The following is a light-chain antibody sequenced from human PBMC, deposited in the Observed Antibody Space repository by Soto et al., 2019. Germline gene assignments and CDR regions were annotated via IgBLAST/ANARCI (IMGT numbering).Light chain of an antibody. CDR2: DAS. CDR3: QQRSNWPLT. V-gene: IGKV3-11*01. J-gene: IGKJ4*01. Sequence: IVLTQSPATLSLSPGERATLSCRASQSVSRYLAWYQQKPGQAPRLLIYDASNRATGIPARFSGSGSGTDFTLTISSLEPGDFAVYYCQQRSNWPLTFGGGTKVDIK. CDR1: QSVSRY.